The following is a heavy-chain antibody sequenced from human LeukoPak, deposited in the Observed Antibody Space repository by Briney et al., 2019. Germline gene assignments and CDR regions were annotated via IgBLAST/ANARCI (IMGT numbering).Heavy chain of an antibody. CDR3: ASRARDYYYYMDV. D-gene: IGHD5-12*01. J-gene: IGHJ6*03. CDR2: IYYSGST. Sequence: SETVSLTCTVSGGSISSSSYYWGWIRQPPGKGLEWIGSIYYSGSTYYNPSLKSRVTISVDTSKNQFSLKLSSVTAADTAVYYCASRARDYYYYMDVWGKGTTVTVSS. CDR1: GGSISSSSYY. V-gene: IGHV4-39*07.